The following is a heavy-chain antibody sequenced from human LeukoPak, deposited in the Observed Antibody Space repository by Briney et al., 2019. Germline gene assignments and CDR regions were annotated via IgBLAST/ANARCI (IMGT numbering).Heavy chain of an antibody. CDR1: GFTFSSYG. CDR2: ISFDGSNK. V-gene: IGHV3-30*03. CDR3: ARDWFHAIDY. Sequence: GGSLRLSCAASGFTFSSYGMHWVRQAPGKGLEWVAVISFDGSNKYYGDSVKGRFIISRDNSKNTLYMQMNSLRAEDTAVYYCARDWFHAIDYWGQGTLVTVSS. D-gene: IGHD2/OR15-2a*01. J-gene: IGHJ4*02.